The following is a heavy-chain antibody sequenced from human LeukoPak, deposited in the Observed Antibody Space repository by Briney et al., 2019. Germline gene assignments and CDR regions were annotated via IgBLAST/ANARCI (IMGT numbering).Heavy chain of an antibody. CDR3: ARVRYCGDDCYPDGFDI. Sequence: GGSLRLSCAASGFIFSIYSIHWVRQAPGKGLEWVAVISYDGSKKYYADAVKGRLTISRDNSKNMLYLQMNSLRTEDTAVYYCARVRYCGDDCYPDGFDIWGQGTLVTVSS. V-gene: IGHV3-30*04. D-gene: IGHD2-21*02. CDR1: GFIFSIYS. CDR2: ISYDGSKK. J-gene: IGHJ3*02.